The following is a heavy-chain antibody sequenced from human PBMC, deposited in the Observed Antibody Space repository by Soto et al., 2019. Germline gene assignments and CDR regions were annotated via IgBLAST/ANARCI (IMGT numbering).Heavy chain of an antibody. J-gene: IGHJ4*02. Sequence: PSETLSLTCTVSGGSISSYYWSWIRQPPGKGLEWIGYIYYSGSTNYNPSLKSRVTISVDTSKNQFSLKLSSVTAADTAVYYCARVQGLRRSGDYYFDYWGQGTLVTVSS. CDR3: ARVQGLRRSGDYYFDY. V-gene: IGHV4-59*01. CDR2: IYYSGST. CDR1: GGSISSYY. D-gene: IGHD3-3*01.